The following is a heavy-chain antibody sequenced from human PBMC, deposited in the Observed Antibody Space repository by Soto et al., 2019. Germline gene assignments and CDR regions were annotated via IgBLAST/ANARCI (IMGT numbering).Heavy chain of an antibody. CDR1: GFTFSNAW. V-gene: IGHV3-15*07. Sequence: EVQLVESGGGLVKPGGSLTLSCAASGFTFSNAWMNWVRHAPGKGLEWLGRIRSKAVGGATEYSASVKGRFTISRDDSKNTVFLQMESLQTDDTAVYYCPKHPSGNWFDPWGQGTLVTVSS. J-gene: IGHJ5*02. CDR2: IRSKAVGGAT. CDR3: PKHPSGNWFDP.